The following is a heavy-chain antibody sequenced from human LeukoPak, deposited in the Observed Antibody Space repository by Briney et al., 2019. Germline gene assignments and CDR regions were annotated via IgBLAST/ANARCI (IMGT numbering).Heavy chain of an antibody. J-gene: IGHJ3*02. CDR3: ARDPGYSSGWYDSYGAFDI. CDR1: GFTFSSYA. Sequence: GGSLRLSCAASGFTFSSYAMHWVRQAPGKGLEWVAVISYDGSNKYYADSVKGRFTISRDNSKNTLYLQMNSLRAEDTAVYYCARDPGYSSGWYDSYGAFDIWGQGTMVTVSS. V-gene: IGHV3-30*04. CDR2: ISYDGSNK. D-gene: IGHD6-19*01.